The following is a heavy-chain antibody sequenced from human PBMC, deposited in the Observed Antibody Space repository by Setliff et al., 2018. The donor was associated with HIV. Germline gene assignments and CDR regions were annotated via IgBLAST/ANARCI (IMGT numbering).Heavy chain of an antibody. CDR3: ARDRNYIEFDI. Sequence: ASVKVSCKTSGYTFSRYGFSWVRQAPGQGLEWMGWININTGNPTYAQGFTGRFVFSLDTFVAYVQINSLQAEDTAVYYCARDRNYIEFDIWGQGTMVTVSS. CDR1: GYTFSRYG. V-gene: IGHV7-4-1*02. D-gene: IGHD3-10*01. J-gene: IGHJ3*02. CDR2: ININTGNP.